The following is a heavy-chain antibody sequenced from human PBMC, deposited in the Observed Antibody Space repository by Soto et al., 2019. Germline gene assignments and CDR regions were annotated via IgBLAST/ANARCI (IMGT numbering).Heavy chain of an antibody. CDR1: GYTFSRSG. J-gene: IGHJ6*02. D-gene: IGHD3-16*01. Sequence: QVQLVQSGAEVKKPGASVKVSCKASGYTFSRSGISWVRQAPGQGLEWMGWINGYNGNTNYTQKMQGRITLNTDTPTSTAYMELRSLRSDDTAVYYCARMGDVPYYYSGMDVWGQGTTVIVSS. CDR2: INGYNGNT. CDR3: ARMGDVPYYYSGMDV. V-gene: IGHV1-18*01.